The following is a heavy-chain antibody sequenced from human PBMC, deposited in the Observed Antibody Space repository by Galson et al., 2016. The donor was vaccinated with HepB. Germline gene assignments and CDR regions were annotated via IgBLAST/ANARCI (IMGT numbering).Heavy chain of an antibody. CDR1: GFSLTTPGVG. J-gene: IGHJ5*02. CDR2: INWNDEK. D-gene: IGHD3-16*01. Sequence: PALVKPTQTLTLTCSFSGFSLTTPGVGVGWIRQPPGKALEWLALINWNDEKPYSPSLKTRLTITKDTSKNQVVLKMTNMEPVDTATYFCAHWLEGGGGEWFDTWGQGTLVTVSS. V-gene: IGHV2-5*01. CDR3: AHWLEGGGGEWFDT.